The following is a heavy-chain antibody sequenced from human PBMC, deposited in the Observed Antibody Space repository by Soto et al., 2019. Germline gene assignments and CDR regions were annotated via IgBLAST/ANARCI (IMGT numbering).Heavy chain of an antibody. V-gene: IGHV4-31*03. CDR1: GCPTTSGGFY. CDR2: IFYIGTT. D-gene: IGHD3-10*01. CDR3: ARESAGSGKNNWFDP. J-gene: IGHJ5*02. Sequence: SETLSLTCTVSGCPTTSGGFYWSWIRPHPGKGLEWIGYIFYIGTTHYNPSLQSRVTISVDTSKNQFSLKLNSVTAADTAVYYCARESAGSGKNNWFDPWGQGTLVTVS.